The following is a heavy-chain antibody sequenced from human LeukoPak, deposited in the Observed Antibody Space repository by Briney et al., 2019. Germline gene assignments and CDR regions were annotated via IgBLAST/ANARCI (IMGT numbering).Heavy chain of an antibody. CDR1: GGSISSAGYY. CDR3: ASVVPPATNYFDW. V-gene: IGHV4-31*03. Sequence: SETLSLTCTVSGGSISSAGYYWTWIRQYPGKGLAWIGYIYYSGSTYYNPSLKSRVTISVDTSKNQFSLRLSSVTAADTAVYYCASVVPPATNYFDWWGQGTLVSVSS. J-gene: IGHJ4*02. CDR2: IYYSGST. D-gene: IGHD2-2*01.